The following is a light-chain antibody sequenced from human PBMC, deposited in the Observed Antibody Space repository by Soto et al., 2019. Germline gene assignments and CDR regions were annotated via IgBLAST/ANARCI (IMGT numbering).Light chain of an antibody. J-gene: IGLJ1*01. CDR3: TSYDGKSKYV. CDR2: EFD. CDR1: PNAVVIGDCKY. Sequence: QSALTQPPSASGSLGQSFTISCTRPPNAVVIGDCKYVSWYQQHPGKVPKLIIYEFDKRPSGDPDRFSGSKSVNSASLIGYGLQDDDKAAPYRTSYDGKSKYVFGTRTKVTV. V-gene: IGLV2-8*01.